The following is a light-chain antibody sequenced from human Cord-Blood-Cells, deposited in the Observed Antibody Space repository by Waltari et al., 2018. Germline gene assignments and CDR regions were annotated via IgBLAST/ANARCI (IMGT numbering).Light chain of an antibody. CDR3: SSYTSSSTVV. V-gene: IGLV2-14*01. J-gene: IGLJ2*01. CDR1: RRHVGGYNY. Sequence: QSALTHPASVSGSPGQSITISCTGTRRHVGGYNYVSWYQQHPGKAPKLMIYDVSNRPSGVSNRFSGSKSGNTASLTISGLQAEDEADYYCSSYTSSSTVVFGGGTKLTVL. CDR2: DVS.